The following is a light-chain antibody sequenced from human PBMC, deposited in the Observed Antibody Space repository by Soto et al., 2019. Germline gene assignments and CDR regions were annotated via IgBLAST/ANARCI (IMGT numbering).Light chain of an antibody. CDR1: QSISNY. CDR2: AAS. Sequence: DIQMTQSPSSLSASVGDRVTITCRASQSISNYLAWYQQKPGRVPKLLIYAASTLQSGVPSRFSGSGSGTDFTLTISSLQPEDVATYYCQNYNSAPFTFGGGTKVDIK. CDR3: QNYNSAPFT. V-gene: IGKV1-27*01. J-gene: IGKJ4*01.